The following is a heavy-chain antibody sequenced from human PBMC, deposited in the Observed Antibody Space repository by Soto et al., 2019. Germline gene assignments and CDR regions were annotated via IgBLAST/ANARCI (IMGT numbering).Heavy chain of an antibody. Sequence: SETLSLTCTVSGGSVSSSSYYWGWVRQPPGKGLEWIGSVYYSGSTYYNPSLKSRVTISVDKSKNQFSLKLMSVSAADTAVYYCARCYGDYVFVRDYYYYMDVWGKGTTVTVSS. CDR1: GGSVSSSSYY. V-gene: IGHV4-39*01. CDR3: ARCYGDYVFVRDYYYYMDV. CDR2: VYYSGST. J-gene: IGHJ6*03. D-gene: IGHD4-17*01.